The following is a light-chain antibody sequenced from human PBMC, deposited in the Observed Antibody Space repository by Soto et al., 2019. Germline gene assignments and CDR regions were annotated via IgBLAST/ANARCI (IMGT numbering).Light chain of an antibody. V-gene: IGLV2-8*01. CDR3: SSYAGSLVV. J-gene: IGLJ2*01. CDR2: QVT. CDR1: SSDIGAYNY. Sequence: QSVLTQPPSASGSPGQSVTISCTRTSSDIGAYNYVSWYRQYPDKAPKLLVYQVTKRPSGVPDRFSGSKSGNTAALTVSGLQAEDEAVYYCSSYAGSLVVFGGGTKLTVL.